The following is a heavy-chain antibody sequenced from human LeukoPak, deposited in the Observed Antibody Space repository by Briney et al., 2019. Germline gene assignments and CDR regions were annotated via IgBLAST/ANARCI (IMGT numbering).Heavy chain of an antibody. V-gene: IGHV1-69*04. Sequence: ASVKVSCKASGGTFSSYAISWVRQAPGQGLEWMGRIIPILGIANYAQKFQGRVTITADKSTSTAYMELSSLRAEDTAVYYCAKEDTAMVAAGLDYWGQGTLVTVSS. CDR3: AKEDTAMVAAGLDY. CDR2: IIPILGIA. J-gene: IGHJ4*02. CDR1: GGTFSSYA. D-gene: IGHD5-18*01.